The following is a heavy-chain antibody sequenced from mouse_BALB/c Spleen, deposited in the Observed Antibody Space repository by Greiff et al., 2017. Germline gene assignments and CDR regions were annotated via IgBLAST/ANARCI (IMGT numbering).Heavy chain of an antibody. D-gene: IGHD2-5*01. V-gene: IGHV5-12-1*01. CDR2: ISSGGGST. Sequence: EVQRVESGGGLVKPGGSLKLSCAASGFAFSSYDMSWVRQTPEKRLEWVAYISSGGGSTYYPDTVKGRFTISRDNAKNTLYLQMSSLKSEDTAMYYCARHVPIVGLTYYFDYWGQGTTLTVSS. J-gene: IGHJ2*01. CDR1: GFAFSSYD. CDR3: ARHVPIVGLTYYFDY.